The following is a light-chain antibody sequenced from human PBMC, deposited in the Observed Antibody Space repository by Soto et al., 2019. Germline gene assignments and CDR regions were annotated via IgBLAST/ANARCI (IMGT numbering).Light chain of an antibody. CDR2: AAS. CDR1: QGIDSS. Sequence: ILLTQSPSSLSASVEDRVTITCRASQGIDSSLAWYQKKPGKAPKLLIFAASSLQSGVPSRFNGSGSGTDFTLTISSLQPEDFATYYCQQLHDYPITFGQGTRLEIK. V-gene: IGKV1-9*01. J-gene: IGKJ5*01. CDR3: QQLHDYPIT.